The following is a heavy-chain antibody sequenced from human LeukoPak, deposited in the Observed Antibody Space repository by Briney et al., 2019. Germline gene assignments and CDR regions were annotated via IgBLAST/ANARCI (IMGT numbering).Heavy chain of an antibody. Sequence: PAETLSLTCAVYGGSFSGYYWSWIRQPPGKGLEWIGEINHSGSTNYNESLKSRVTISVDTSKNQFSLKLSSVTAADTAVYYCASRRNRNYRFDYWGQGTLVTVSS. CDR1: GGSFSGYY. J-gene: IGHJ4*02. CDR2: INHSGST. CDR3: ASRRNRNYRFDY. D-gene: IGHD4-4*01. V-gene: IGHV4-34*01.